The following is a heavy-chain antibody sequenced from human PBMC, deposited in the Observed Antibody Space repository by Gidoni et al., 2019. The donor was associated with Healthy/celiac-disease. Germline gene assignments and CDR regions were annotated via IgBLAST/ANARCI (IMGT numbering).Heavy chain of an antibody. D-gene: IGHD3-22*01. CDR1: GFTFSSYA. V-gene: IGHV3-23*01. Sequence: EVQLLESGGGLVQPGGSLRLSCAASGFTFSSYAMSWVRQAPGKGLEWVSAISGSGGSTYYADSVTGRFTISRDNSKNTLYLQMNSLRAEDTAVYYCAKDVPYYYDSSGYYQAWYFDYWGQGTLVTVSS. CDR2: ISGSGGST. J-gene: IGHJ4*02. CDR3: AKDVPYYYDSSGYYQAWYFDY.